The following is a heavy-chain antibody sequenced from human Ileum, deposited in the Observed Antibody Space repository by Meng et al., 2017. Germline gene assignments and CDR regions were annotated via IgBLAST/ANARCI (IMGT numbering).Heavy chain of an antibody. Sequence: QLRLQESGPGLVKPSETLSLTCSVSSGSFTNNNYYWVCSRRPPGKGLEWIGSIYYGGSTYYNPSLKSRVTISVDTSTNQFSLKLISVTAADTAVYYCARRAHYGDPPRWGQGTLVTVSS. CDR1: SGSFTNNNYY. V-gene: IGHV4-39*01. D-gene: IGHD4-17*01. J-gene: IGHJ4*02. CDR2: IYYGGST. CDR3: ARRAHYGDPPR.